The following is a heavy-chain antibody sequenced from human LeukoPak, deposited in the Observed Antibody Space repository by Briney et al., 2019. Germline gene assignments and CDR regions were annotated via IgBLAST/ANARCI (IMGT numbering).Heavy chain of an antibody. CDR2: IWYDGSNK. J-gene: IGHJ4*02. V-gene: IGHV3-33*06. CDR1: GFTFSSYG. CDR3: AKGGGGYEGFDY. D-gene: IGHD5-18*01. Sequence: QAGGSLRLSCAASGFTFSSYGMHWVRQAPGKGLEWVAVIWYDGSNKYYADSVKGRFTISRDNSENTLYLQMNSLRAEDTAVYYCAKGGGGYEGFDYWGQGTLVTVSS.